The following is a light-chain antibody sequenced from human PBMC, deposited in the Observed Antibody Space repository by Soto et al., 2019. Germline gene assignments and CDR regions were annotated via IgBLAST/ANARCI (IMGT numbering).Light chain of an antibody. J-gene: IGKJ4*01. CDR1: QSVSSN. CDR2: GAS. Sequence: EIVMTQSPATLSVSPGERATLSCRASQSVSSNLAWYQQKPGQAPRLLIYGASTRATGIPARFSGSGSGTEFTLPNRHLQAEDFAVYYCQQYNNWPPLTFGGGTKVEIK. V-gene: IGKV3-15*01. CDR3: QQYNNWPPLT.